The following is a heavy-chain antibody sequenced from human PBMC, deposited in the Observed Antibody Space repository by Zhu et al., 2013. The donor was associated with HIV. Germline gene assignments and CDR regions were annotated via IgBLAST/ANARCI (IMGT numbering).Heavy chain of an antibody. V-gene: IGHV1-2*02. Sequence: QMHLVQSGAEVKKPGVSVKVSCKASGYSFTGYYIHWLRQAPGQGLEWMGWMNPNSGDTKYSQKFQGRVTMTRDKSISTAYLDVSRLRSDDAAFYFCASGLGYYFHYWGQGTLVTVSS. CDR2: MNPNSGDT. D-gene: IGHD5-12*01. CDR1: GYSFTGYY. J-gene: IGHJ4*02. CDR3: ASGLGYYFHY.